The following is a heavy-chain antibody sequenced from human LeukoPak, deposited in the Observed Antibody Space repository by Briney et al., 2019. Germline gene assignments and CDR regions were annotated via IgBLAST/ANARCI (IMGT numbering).Heavy chain of an antibody. CDR2: INPNSGGT. CDR3: ARDHRGGYCSSTSCYASNYFDY. J-gene: IGHJ4*02. D-gene: IGHD2-2*01. Sequence: ASVTVSCKASGYTFTGYYMHWVRQAPGQGLEWMGWINPNSGGTNYAQKFQGRVTMTRDTSISTAYMELSRLRPDDTAVYYCARDHRGGYCSSTSCYASNYFDYWGQGTLVTVSS. CDR1: GYTFTGYY. V-gene: IGHV1-2*02.